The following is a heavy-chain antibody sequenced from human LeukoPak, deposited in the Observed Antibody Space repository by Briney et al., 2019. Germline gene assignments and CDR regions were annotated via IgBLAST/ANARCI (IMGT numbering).Heavy chain of an antibody. CDR1: GGTFSSYA. J-gene: IGHJ4*02. Sequence: ASVKVSCKASGGTFSSYAISWVRQAPGQGLEWMGGIIPIFGTANYAQKFQGRVTITADESTSTAYMELSSLRSEDTAVYYCASVIGYSGYETFDYWGQGTLVTVSS. CDR3: ASVIGYSGYETFDY. D-gene: IGHD5-12*01. CDR2: IIPIFGTA. V-gene: IGHV1-69*13.